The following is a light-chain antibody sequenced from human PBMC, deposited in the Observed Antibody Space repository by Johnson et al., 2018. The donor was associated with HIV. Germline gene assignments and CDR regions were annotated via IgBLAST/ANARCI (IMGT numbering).Light chain of an antibody. J-gene: IGLJ1*01. CDR3: GTWDSSLSALYV. CDR1: RSNIGNNY. CDR2: DNN. V-gene: IGLV1-51*01. Sequence: QSVLTQPPSVSAAPGQKVTISCSGSRSNIGNNYVSWYQQLPGTAPKLLIYDNNKRPSGIPDRFSGSKSGTSATLGITGLQTGDEAEYYCGTWDSSLSALYVFGTGTKVTVL.